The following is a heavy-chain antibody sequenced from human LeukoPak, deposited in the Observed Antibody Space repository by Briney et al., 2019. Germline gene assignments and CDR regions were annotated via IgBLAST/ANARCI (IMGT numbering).Heavy chain of an antibody. Sequence: AASVNVSCKASGYTFTSYYMHCVRQAPGQGLEWLGIINPSGRSTSYAQKFQGRVTMTRDTSTSTVYMELSSLRSEDTAVYYCAREGDELPDAFDIWGQGTMVTVSS. J-gene: IGHJ3*02. CDR3: AREGDELPDAFDI. CDR1: GYTFTSYY. CDR2: INPSGRST. D-gene: IGHD1-26*01. V-gene: IGHV1-46*03.